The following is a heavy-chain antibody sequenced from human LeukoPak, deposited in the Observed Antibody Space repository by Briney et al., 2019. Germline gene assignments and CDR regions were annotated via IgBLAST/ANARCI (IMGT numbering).Heavy chain of an antibody. J-gene: IGHJ4*02. CDR1: GHSIRSNYY. CDR2: ISHSGST. D-gene: IGHD3-3*01. V-gene: IGHV4-38-2*02. Sequence: SETLSLTCSLSGHSIRSNYYWGWIRQPPGKGREGIGSISHSGSTYYNPSLKSRLTMSVDTSKNQLSLKLRSVTAADTAIYYCTRGTYYDFWSGYYSDYWGQGTLVAVSS. CDR3: TRGTYYDFWSGYYSDY.